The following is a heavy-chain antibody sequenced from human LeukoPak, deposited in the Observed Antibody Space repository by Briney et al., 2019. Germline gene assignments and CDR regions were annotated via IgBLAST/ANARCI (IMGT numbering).Heavy chain of an antibody. CDR1: GYTFTGYY. J-gene: IGHJ4*02. Sequence: ASVKVSCKASGYTFTGYYMHWVRQAPGQGLEWMGWINPNSGGTNYAQNFQGRVSMTRDTSISTAYMALSSLRSEDTAVYYCAREGSYGYGYWGQGTLVTVSS. D-gene: IGHD5-18*01. V-gene: IGHV1-2*02. CDR3: AREGSYGYGY. CDR2: INPNSGGT.